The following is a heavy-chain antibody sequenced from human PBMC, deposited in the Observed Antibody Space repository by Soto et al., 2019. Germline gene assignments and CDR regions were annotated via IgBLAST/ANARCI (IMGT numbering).Heavy chain of an antibody. CDR1: GYSFTTHW. Sequence: RGESLKISCKGIGYSFTTHWIGWVRQTPGKGLEWMGIIFPADSDTRYSPSFQGHVTMSVDKSISTAYLQWSSLKASDSGIYYSARRGKHPNWLDPLGQGTQLTVSS. CDR3: ARRGKHPNWLDP. D-gene: IGHD6-13*01. V-gene: IGHV5-51*01. J-gene: IGHJ5*02. CDR2: IFPADSDT.